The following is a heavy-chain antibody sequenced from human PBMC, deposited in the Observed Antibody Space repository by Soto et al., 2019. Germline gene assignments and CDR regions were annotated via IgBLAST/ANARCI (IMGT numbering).Heavy chain of an antibody. J-gene: IGHJ4*02. D-gene: IGHD5-12*01. CDR2: IYSSGST. Sequence: QVQLQESGPGLVKPSETLSLTCTVSGGSVSSGSYYWSWIRQPPGKGLEWIGYIYSSGSTSYNPSLKSRFTISVDTSKNEFALKLSSVTAADTAVYYCARDGDGYNYWGQGTLVTVAS. V-gene: IGHV4-61*01. CDR1: GGSVSSGSYY. CDR3: ARDGDGYNY.